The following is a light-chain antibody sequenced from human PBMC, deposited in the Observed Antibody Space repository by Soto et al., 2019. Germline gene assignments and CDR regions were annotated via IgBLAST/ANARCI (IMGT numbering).Light chain of an antibody. CDR3: QQYGSSPYT. Sequence: EIVLTQSPGTLSLSPGERATLSCRASQSVSTSSLAWYQQKPGQAPRLLIYGASNRATGIPDRVSASGSGADFTLSISRLEPEDFAMYDWQQYGSSPYTFGQGTKLAIK. V-gene: IGKV3-20*01. CDR1: QSVSTSS. CDR2: GAS. J-gene: IGKJ2*01.